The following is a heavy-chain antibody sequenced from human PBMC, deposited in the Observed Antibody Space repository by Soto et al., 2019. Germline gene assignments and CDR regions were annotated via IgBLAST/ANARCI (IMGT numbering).Heavy chain of an antibody. J-gene: IGHJ6*02. CDR3: AGGGVRGVITRTRDYYGMDV. Sequence: GESLKISCKGSGYIFASYWIGWVRQMSGKGLEWMGIIYPGDSDTRYSPSFQGQVTISADKSISTAYLQWSSLKASDTAMYYCAGGGVRGVITRTRDYYGMDVWGQGTTVTVS. CDR1: GYIFASYW. CDR2: IYPGDSDT. D-gene: IGHD3-10*01. V-gene: IGHV5-51*01.